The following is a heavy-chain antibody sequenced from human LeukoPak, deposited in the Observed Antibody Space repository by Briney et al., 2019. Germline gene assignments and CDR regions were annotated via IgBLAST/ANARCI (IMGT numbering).Heavy chain of an antibody. V-gene: IGHV3-33*01. Sequence: PGGSLRLSCAASGFTFSSYGMHWVRQAPGKGLEWVAVIWYDGSSEYYADSVKGRFTISRDNSKNTLYLQMNSLRADDTAVYYCARDHTNSWYYFDSWGQGTLVTVSS. D-gene: IGHD6-13*01. CDR3: ARDHTNSWYYFDS. CDR2: IWYDGSSE. CDR1: GFTFSSYG. J-gene: IGHJ4*02.